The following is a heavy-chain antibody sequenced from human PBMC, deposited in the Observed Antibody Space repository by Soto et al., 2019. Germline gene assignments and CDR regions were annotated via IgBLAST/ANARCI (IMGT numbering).Heavy chain of an antibody. V-gene: IGHV4-4*02. D-gene: IGHD3-9*01. J-gene: IGHJ6*02. CDR3: ATTTVLRYFDWSSVNGMDV. Sequence: PSETLSLTCAVSGGSISSSNWWSWVRQPPGKGLEWIGEIYHSGSTNYNPSLKSRVTISVDKSKNQFSLKLSSVTAADTAVYYCATTTVLRYFDWSSVNGMDVWGQGTTVTVSS. CDR1: GGSISSSNW. CDR2: IYHSGST.